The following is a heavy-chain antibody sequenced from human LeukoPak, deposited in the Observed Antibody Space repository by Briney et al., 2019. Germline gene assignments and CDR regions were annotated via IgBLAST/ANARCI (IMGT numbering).Heavy chain of an antibody. V-gene: IGHV4-34*01. J-gene: IGHJ4*02. CDR2: INYSGSI. CDR1: GGSLRGYY. Sequence: PSETLSLTCAVYGGSLRGYYWSWIRQPPGKGLEWLGEINYSGSINYNPSLKSRVTISVDTSKNQFSLQLSSVTAADTAVYYCARSPNDFLTGSNDYWGQGTLVTVSA. D-gene: IGHD3-9*01. CDR3: ARSPNDFLTGSNDY.